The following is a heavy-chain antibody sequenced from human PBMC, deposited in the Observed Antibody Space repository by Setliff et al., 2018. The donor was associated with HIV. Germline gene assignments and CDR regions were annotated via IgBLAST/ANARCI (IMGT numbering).Heavy chain of an antibody. CDR2: IDQSGNT. V-gene: IGHV4-34*01. D-gene: IGHD6-13*01. CDR3: AGTAPPRIAAPYNDPFDI. J-gene: IGHJ3*02. Sequence: SETLSLTCAVSGGSFDVYSWSWIRQSPGKGLEWIGEIDQSGNTKYNPSLKSRVSISVDTSKSQFTLNLAAVSAADMAVYYCAGTAPPRIAAPYNDPFDIWGQGTMVTVSS. CDR1: GGSFDVYS.